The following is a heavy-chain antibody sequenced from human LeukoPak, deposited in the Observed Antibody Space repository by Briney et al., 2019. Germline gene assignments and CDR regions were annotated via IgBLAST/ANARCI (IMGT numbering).Heavy chain of an antibody. D-gene: IGHD3-16*02. CDR3: ARGGRLWGSYRPNWYFDL. J-gene: IGHJ2*01. Sequence: SQTLSLTCTVSGGSNSPYYWSWTRQPPGKGLEWIGYIYYSGSTDYNPSLTSRVTISVDTSKFSLEMTSVTAADTAVYYCARGGRLWGSYRPNWYFDLWGRGTLVVVSS. CDR1: GGSNSPYY. V-gene: IGHV4-59*01. CDR2: IYYSGST.